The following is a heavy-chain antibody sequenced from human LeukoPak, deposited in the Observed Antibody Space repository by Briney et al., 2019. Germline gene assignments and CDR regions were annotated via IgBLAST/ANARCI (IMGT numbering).Heavy chain of an antibody. CDR1: GDSMRGHY. CDR2: ISHSGYT. Sequence: SETLSLTCTVSGDSMRGHYWSWIRQAPGRGLKWIGFISHSGYTSYSPSLKSRVAISVDTSKRQLSLRLSSVTATDTAMYYCARGRNDHGGMFFDSWAQGNLVTVSS. V-gene: IGHV4-59*11. CDR3: ARGRNDHGGMFFDS. J-gene: IGHJ4*02. D-gene: IGHD4-23*01.